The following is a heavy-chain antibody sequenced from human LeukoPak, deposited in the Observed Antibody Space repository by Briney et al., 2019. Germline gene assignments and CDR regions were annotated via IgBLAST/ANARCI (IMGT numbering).Heavy chain of an antibody. V-gene: IGHV3-13*01. CDR1: GFTFSSYD. Sequence: GGSLRLSCAASGFTFSSYDMHWVRQATGKGLEWVSAIGTAGDTYYPGSVKGRFTISRENAKNSLHLQMNSLRAEDTAVYYCAKGSSSWHYFDYWGQGTLVTVSS. J-gene: IGHJ4*02. CDR2: IGTAGDT. CDR3: AKGSSSWHYFDY. D-gene: IGHD6-13*01.